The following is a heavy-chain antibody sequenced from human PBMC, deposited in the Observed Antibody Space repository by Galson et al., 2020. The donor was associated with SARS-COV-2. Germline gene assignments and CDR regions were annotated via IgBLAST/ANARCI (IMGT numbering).Heavy chain of an antibody. V-gene: IGHV3-30*18. J-gene: IGHJ3*02. CDR2: ISLSGEKT. CDR3: ANLGINTDYSMSWHSDFFDI. CDR1: GFIFRTYG. D-gene: IGHD5-12*01. Sequence: GGSLRLSCGASGFIFRTYGMHWVRQAPGKGLEWVAAISLSGEKTSYLDSVKGRFTISRDNSKNTLFLQMDSLKPDDTALYYCANLGINTDYSMSWHSDFFDIWGQGTLVTVSS.